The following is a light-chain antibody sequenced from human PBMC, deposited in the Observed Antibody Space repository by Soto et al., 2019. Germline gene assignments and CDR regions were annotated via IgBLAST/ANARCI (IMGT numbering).Light chain of an antibody. CDR3: QQYNNCPYT. V-gene: IGKV3-15*01. CDR2: GAS. Sequence: EIVMTQSPATLSVSPGERATLSCRASQRVSSNLAWYQQKPGQAPRLLIYGASTRATGIPARFSGSGSGTEFTLTISSLQYEDFAVYYCQQYNNCPYTFGQGTKLEIK. CDR1: QRVSSN. J-gene: IGKJ2*01.